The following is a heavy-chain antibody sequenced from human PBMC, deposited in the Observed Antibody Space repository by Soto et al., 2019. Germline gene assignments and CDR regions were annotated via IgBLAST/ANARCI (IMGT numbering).Heavy chain of an antibody. CDR2: IYYSGST. D-gene: IGHD4-17*01. V-gene: IGHV4-61*01. CDR1: GGSVSSGSYY. CDR3: AREGGTTLVGVDPRTFDP. Sequence: SETLSLTCTVSGGSVSSGSYYWIWIRQPPGKGLEWIGYIYYSGSTNYNPSLKSRVTISVDTSKNQFSLKLSSVTAADTAVYYPAREGGTTLVGVDPRTFDPRAQRSPVTVSS. J-gene: IGHJ5*02.